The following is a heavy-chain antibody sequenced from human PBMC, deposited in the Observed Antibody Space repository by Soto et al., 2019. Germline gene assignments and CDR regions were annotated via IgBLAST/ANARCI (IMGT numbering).Heavy chain of an antibody. CDR1: GFTFSSYA. CDR3: AKGLRFLEWFPFIPLDP. CDR2: ISGSGGST. J-gene: IGHJ5*02. D-gene: IGHD3-3*01. Sequence: AGGSLRLSCAASGFTFSSYAMSWVRQAPGKGLEWVSAISGSGGSTYYADSVKGRFTISRDNSKNTLYLQMNSLRAEDTAVYYCAKGLRFLEWFPFIPLDPWGQGTLVTVSS. V-gene: IGHV3-23*01.